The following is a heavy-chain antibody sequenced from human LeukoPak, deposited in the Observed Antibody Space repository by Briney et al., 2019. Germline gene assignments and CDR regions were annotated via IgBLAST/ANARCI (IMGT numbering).Heavy chain of an antibody. CDR2: IDSSGTTI. V-gene: IGHV3-48*03. D-gene: IGHD4-23*01. J-gene: IGHJ4*02. Sequence: GGSLRLSCAASGFTFSSYEMNWVRQAPGKGLEWVSYIDSSGTTIYYADSVKGRFTISRDNAKNSLSLQMNSLRAEDTAVYYCARVRDYDGYYFDYWGQGTLVTVSS. CDR1: GFTFSSYE. CDR3: ARVRDYDGYYFDY.